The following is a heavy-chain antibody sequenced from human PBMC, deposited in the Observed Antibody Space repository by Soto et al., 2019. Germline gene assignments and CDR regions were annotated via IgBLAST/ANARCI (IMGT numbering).Heavy chain of an antibody. CDR2: INPSGGGP. D-gene: IGHD3-16*01. CDR3: ARSDMGADGALDV. J-gene: IGHJ3*01. Sequence: QVQLMQSGAEVKQPGASVKVSCKASGYTFTNYYMHWVRQVPGQGLEWMGIINPSGGGPAHAQNFRGRLTTTSDTSTTTIYMELNSLRSEDTAVYFCARSDMGADGALDVWGQGTMVTVSS. V-gene: IGHV1-46*03. CDR1: GYTFTNYY.